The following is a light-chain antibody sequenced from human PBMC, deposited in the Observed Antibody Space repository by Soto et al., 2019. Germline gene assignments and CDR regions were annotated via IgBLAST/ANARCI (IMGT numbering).Light chain of an antibody. CDR2: GAS. CDR3: QQYGSSPGT. Sequence: EIVLTQSPGTLSLSPGERATLSCRASQSVSSSYLAWYQQKPGQAPRLLIYGASSRATGIPDRFSGSGSGTDFTLTISRLEPEDFAVYYCQQYGSSPGTFGQGTKVEMK. CDR1: QSVSSSY. V-gene: IGKV3-20*01. J-gene: IGKJ1*01.